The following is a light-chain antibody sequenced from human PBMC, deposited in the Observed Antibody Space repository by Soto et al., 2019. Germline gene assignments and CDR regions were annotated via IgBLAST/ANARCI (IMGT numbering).Light chain of an antibody. V-gene: IGKV1-5*01. CDR3: QQYHRYST. J-gene: IGKJ1*01. CDR2: DVS. Sequence: DMQINQSPSTLSASVGDRVTITCRASQSINAWLAWYQQKPGKAPKLLIYDVSTLDSGVPSRFSGSASGTEFTLTISSLESDDFATYYCQQYHRYSTFGQGTKVAIK. CDR1: QSINAW.